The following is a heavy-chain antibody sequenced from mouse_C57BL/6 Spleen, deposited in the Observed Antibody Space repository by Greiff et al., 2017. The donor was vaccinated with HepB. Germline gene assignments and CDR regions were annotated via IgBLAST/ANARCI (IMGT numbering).Heavy chain of an antibody. CDR3: ARPTVVDYYAMDY. CDR1: GYTFTSYW. Sequence: QVQLQQPGAELVMPGASVKLSCKASGYTFTSYWMHWVKQRPGQGLEWIGEIDPSDSYTNYNQKFKGKSTLTVDKSSSTAYMQLSSLTSEDSAVYYCARPTVVDYYAMDYWGQVTSVTVSS. V-gene: IGHV1-69*01. D-gene: IGHD1-1*01. J-gene: IGHJ4*01. CDR2: IDPSDSYT.